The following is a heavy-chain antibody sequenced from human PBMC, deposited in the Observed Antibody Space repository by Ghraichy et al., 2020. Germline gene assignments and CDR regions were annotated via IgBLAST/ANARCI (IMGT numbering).Heavy chain of an antibody. CDR2: IYYSGST. Sequence: SETLSLTCTVSGGSISSSSYYWGWIRQPPGKGLEWIGSIYYSGSTYYNPSLKSRVTISVDTSKNQFSLKLSSVTAADTAVYYCASPPKAYCGGDCYSGAFDIWGQGTMVTVSS. CDR3: ASPPKAYCGGDCYSGAFDI. V-gene: IGHV4-39*01. D-gene: IGHD2-21*02. J-gene: IGHJ3*02. CDR1: GGSISSSSYY.